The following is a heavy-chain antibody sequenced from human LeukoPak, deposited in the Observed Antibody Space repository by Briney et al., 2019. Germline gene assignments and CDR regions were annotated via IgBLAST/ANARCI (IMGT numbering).Heavy chain of an antibody. V-gene: IGHV1-2*02. D-gene: IGHD3-22*01. CDR3: ARDRDYYDSSGYYIFDY. CDR2: INPNSGGT. CDR1: GYTFTGYY. J-gene: IGHJ4*02. Sequence: ASVKVSCKASGYTFTGYYMHWVRQAPGQGLGWMGWINPNSGGTNYAQKFQGRVTMTRDTSISTAYMELSRLRSDDTAVYYCARDRDYYDSSGYYIFDYWGQGTLVTVSS.